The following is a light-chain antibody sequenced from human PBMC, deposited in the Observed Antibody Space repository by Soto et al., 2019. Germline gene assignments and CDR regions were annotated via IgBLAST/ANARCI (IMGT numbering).Light chain of an antibody. Sequence: EIVMTQSPDTLSVSPGERATLSCRASQRISSNFAWYQQKPGQAPRLLIYGASTRATGVPARFSGSGSETDFTLTISNLQSEDCAVYYCQHYNNWPPYTFGQGTKVEIK. CDR1: QRISSN. V-gene: IGKV3D-15*01. CDR2: GAS. CDR3: QHYNNWPPYT. J-gene: IGKJ2*01.